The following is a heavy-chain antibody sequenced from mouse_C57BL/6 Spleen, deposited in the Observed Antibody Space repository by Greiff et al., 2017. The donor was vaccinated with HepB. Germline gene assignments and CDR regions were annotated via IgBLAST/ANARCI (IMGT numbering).Heavy chain of an antibody. J-gene: IGHJ1*03. CDR2: INPSSGYT. D-gene: IGHD1-1*01. V-gene: IGHV1-7*01. Sequence: QVQLQQSGAELAKPGASVKLSCKASGYTFTSYWMHWVKQRPGQGLEWIGYINPSSGYTKYNQKFKDKATLTADKSSLTAYMQLSSLTYEDSAVYYCARSRITTVPASQGYFDVWGTGTTVTVSS. CDR1: GYTFTSYW. CDR3: ARSRITTVPASQGYFDV.